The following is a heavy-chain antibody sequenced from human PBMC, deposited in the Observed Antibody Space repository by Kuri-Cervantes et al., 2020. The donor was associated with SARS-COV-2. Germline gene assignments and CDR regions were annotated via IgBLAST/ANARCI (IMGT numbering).Heavy chain of an antibody. J-gene: IGHJ5*02. CDR2: IYPTDSDT. D-gene: IGHD2-15*01. CDR1: GYTFSSHW. V-gene: IGHV5-51*01. CDR3: ARRSCDGGSCYSP. Sequence: GSLKISCKASGYTFSSHWIGWVRQMPGKGLEWMGIIYPTDSDTRYSPSFQGQVTISVDESISTAYLQWSSLKASDTAIYYCARRSCDGGSCYSPWGQGTLVTVSS.